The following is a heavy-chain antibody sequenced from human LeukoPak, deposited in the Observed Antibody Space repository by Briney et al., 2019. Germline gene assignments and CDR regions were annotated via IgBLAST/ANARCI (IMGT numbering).Heavy chain of an antibody. J-gene: IGHJ6*03. D-gene: IGHD6-19*01. V-gene: IGHV3-21*01. CDR1: GLPLHNCW. CDR2: ISSSSSYI. Sequence: GGSLRLFCAASGLPLHNCWLRWLRQAPARGLVCVSSISSSSSYIYYADSVKGRFTISRDNAKNSLYLQMNSLRAEDTAVYYCARVPWAETYYMDVWGKGNTVTVSS. CDR3: ARVPWAETYYMDV.